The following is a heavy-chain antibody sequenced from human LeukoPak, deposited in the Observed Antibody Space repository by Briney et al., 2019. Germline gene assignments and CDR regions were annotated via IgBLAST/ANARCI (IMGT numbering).Heavy chain of an antibody. J-gene: IGHJ4*02. CDR1: GFIFTTYA. V-gene: IGHV3-23*01. D-gene: IGHD4-23*01. Sequence: GGSLRLSCAASGFIFTTYALSWVRQAPGKGLEWVSSLSESATSTYYSDSVKGRFTISRDNSENTLYLQMNSLRAEDTAVYYCAKGAYGGNSEGTYWGQGTLVTVSS. CDR2: LSESATST. CDR3: AKGAYGGNSEGTY.